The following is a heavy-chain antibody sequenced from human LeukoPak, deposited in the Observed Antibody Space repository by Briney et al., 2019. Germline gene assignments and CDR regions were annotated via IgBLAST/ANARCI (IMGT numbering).Heavy chain of an antibody. D-gene: IGHD3-10*01. J-gene: IGHJ3*02. Sequence: GASVKVSCKASGGTFSSYTISWVRQAPGQGLEWMGRIIPILGIANYAQKFQGRVTITADESTSTAYMELSSLRSEDTAVYYCARESGPYGSGAFDIWGQGTMVTVSS. CDR3: ARESGPYGSGAFDI. V-gene: IGHV1-69*04. CDR2: IIPILGIA. CDR1: GGTFSSYT.